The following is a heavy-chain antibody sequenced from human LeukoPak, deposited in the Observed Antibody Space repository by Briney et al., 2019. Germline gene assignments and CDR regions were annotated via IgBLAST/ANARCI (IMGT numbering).Heavy chain of an antibody. V-gene: IGHV3-23*01. CDR2: ISGSGGST. J-gene: IGHJ4*02. CDR3: ATTIGGYNYGPSFDY. D-gene: IGHD5-18*01. CDR1: GFTFSSYA. Sequence: GGSLRLSCAASGFTFSSYAMNWVRQAPGKGLEGVSVISGSGGSTHYAASVKGRFTISRDNSKNTLYLQMNSLRAEDTAVYYCATTIGGYNYGPSFDYWGQGTLVTVSS.